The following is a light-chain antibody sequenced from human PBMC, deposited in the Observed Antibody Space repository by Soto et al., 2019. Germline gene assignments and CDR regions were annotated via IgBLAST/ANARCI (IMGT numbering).Light chain of an antibody. CDR2: SVN. CDR3: ATWDDSLDGPV. J-gene: IGLJ2*01. V-gene: IGLV1-44*01. CDR1: RSNIGSNP. Sequence: QSVLTQPPSASATPGQGVTISCSGSRSNIGSNPVQWYQQLPGTAPTLLIYSVNQRPSAVPDRFSGSKSGTSASLAIGGLPSEDEADYYCATWDDSLDGPVFGGGTKLTV.